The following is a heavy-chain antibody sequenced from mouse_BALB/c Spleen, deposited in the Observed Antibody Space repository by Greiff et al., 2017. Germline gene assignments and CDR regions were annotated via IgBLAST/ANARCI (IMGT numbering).Heavy chain of an antibody. D-gene: IGHD2-10*02. CDR1: GFTFSSFG. V-gene: IGHV5-17*02. Sequence: EVQLVESGGGLVQPGGSRKLSCAASGFTFSSFGMHWVRQAPEKGLEWVAYISSGSSTIYSADTVKGRFTISRDNPKNTLFLQMTSLRSEDTAMYYCASVWSYAIDYWGQGTSVTVSS. J-gene: IGHJ4*01. CDR3: ASVWSYAIDY. CDR2: ISSGSSTI.